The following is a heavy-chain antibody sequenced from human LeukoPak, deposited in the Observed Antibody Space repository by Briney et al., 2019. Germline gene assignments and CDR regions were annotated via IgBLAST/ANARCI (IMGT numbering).Heavy chain of an antibody. V-gene: IGHV4-30-2*01. CDR3: ARDKSDPGWFDP. J-gene: IGHJ5*02. D-gene: IGHD2-21*02. Sequence: SQTLSLTCTVSGGSISSGGYYWSWIRQPPGKGLEWIGYIYHSGSTYYSPSLKSRVTISVDRSKNQFSLKLSSVTAADTAVYYCARDKSDPGWFDPWGQGTLVTVSS. CDR2: IYHSGST. CDR1: GGSISSGGYY.